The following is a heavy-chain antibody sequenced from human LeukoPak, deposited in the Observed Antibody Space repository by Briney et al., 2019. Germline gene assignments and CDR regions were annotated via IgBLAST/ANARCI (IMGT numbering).Heavy chain of an antibody. CDR3: ARVGAAYQDSNY. V-gene: IGHV1-2*02. CDR1: GYTFTAFF. D-gene: IGHD1-26*01. J-gene: IGHJ4*02. CDR2: LNPNSGGT. Sequence: ASVTVSCKPSGYTFTAFFIHWVRQAPGQGLEWMGWLNPNSGGTNYAQKFQGRVTMTRDTSISTAYMELSRLRSDDTAVYFCARVGAAYQDSNYWGQGTLVTVSS.